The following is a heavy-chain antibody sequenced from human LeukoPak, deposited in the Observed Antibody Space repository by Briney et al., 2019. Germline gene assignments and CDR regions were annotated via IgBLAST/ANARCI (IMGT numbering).Heavy chain of an antibody. J-gene: IGHJ4*02. Sequence: GASVKVSCKASGYTFTGYYMHWVRQAPGQGLEWMGWISAYNGNTNYAQKLQGRVTMTTDTSTSTAYMELRSLRSDDTAVYYCARDRRQVGATAAGGYWGQGTLVTVSS. CDR1: GYTFTGYY. D-gene: IGHD1-26*01. CDR3: ARDRRQVGATAAGGY. V-gene: IGHV1-18*04. CDR2: ISAYNGNT.